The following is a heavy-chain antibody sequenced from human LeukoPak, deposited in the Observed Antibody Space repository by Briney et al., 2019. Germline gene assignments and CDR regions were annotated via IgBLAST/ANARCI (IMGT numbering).Heavy chain of an antibody. Sequence: ASVKVSCKASGGTFSSYAISWVRQAPGQGLEWMGGIIPIFGTANYAQKFQGRVTITTDESTSTAYMELSSLRSEDTAVYYCARGVEWYQYYFDYWGQGTLDTVSS. V-gene: IGHV1-69*05. CDR3: ARGVEWYQYYFDY. CDR2: IIPIFGTA. J-gene: IGHJ4*02. CDR1: GGTFSSYA. D-gene: IGHD2-2*01.